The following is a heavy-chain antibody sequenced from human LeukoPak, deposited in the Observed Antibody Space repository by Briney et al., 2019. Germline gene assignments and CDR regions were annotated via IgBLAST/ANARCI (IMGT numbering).Heavy chain of an antibody. D-gene: IGHD2-15*01. J-gene: IGHJ4*02. Sequence: PSETLSLTCAVYGGSFSGYYWSWIRQPPGKGLEWIGEINHSGSTAYNPSLKSRVTISVDTSTNKFSLKLSSVTAADTALYYCAKTPTAVARGWYYFDNWGQGTLVTVSS. CDR1: GGSFSGYY. CDR2: INHSGST. V-gene: IGHV4-34*01. CDR3: AKTPTAVARGWYYFDN.